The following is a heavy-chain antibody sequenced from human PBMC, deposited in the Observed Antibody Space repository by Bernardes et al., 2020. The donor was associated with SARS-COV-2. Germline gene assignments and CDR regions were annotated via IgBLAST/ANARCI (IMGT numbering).Heavy chain of an antibody. Sequence: GGSLRLSCAASGFTFSSYGMHWVRQAPGKGLEWVAVIWYDGSNKYYADSVKGRFTISRDNSKNTLYLQMNSLRAEDTAVYYCAGVLIPAYGMDVWGQGTTVTVSS. D-gene: IGHD2-8*01. CDR2: IWYDGSNK. CDR1: GFTFSSYG. CDR3: AGVLIPAYGMDV. J-gene: IGHJ6*02. V-gene: IGHV3-33*01.